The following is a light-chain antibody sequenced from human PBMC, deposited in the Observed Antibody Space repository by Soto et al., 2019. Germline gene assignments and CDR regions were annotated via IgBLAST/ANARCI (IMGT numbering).Light chain of an antibody. CDR2: EVS. J-gene: IGKJ1*01. V-gene: IGKV1-5*03. CDR3: QQYKNYSRT. CDR1: QSINTW. Sequence: DIQLTQSPSTLSASVGDRITITCRASQSINTWLAWYQQKPGEVPKLLICEVSTLERGVPSRFSGSGSGTEFTLTISRLQPDDCAPFYCQQYKNYSRTFGQGTQVEVK.